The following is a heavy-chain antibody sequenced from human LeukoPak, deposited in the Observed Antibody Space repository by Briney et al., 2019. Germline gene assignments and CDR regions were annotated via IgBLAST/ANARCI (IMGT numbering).Heavy chain of an antibody. CDR3: AKQIRDGGSCPFDY. CDR1: GGSFSGYY. CDR2: INHSGST. V-gene: IGHV4-34*01. Sequence: PSETLSLTCAVYGGSFSGYYWSWIRQPPGKGLEWIGEINHSGSTNYNPSLKSRVTISVDTSKNQFSLKLSSVTAADTAVYYCAKQIRDGGSCPFDYWGQGTLVTVSS. D-gene: IGHD2-15*01. J-gene: IGHJ4*02.